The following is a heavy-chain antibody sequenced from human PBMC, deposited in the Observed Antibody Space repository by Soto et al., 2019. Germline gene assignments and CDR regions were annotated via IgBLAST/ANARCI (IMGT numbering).Heavy chain of an antibody. CDR2: IYSGGST. Sequence: EVQVVESGGGLIQPGGSLRLSCEVSGFSVTANYMSWVRQAPGKGLEWVSVIYSGGSTYYIDSVKGRFSISRDISKNTLYLQKNSLRAEDTAVYYCPGYGYWGQGTLVNVSS. CDR1: GFSVTANY. CDR3: PGYGY. J-gene: IGHJ4*02. V-gene: IGHV3-53*01. D-gene: IGHD5-12*01.